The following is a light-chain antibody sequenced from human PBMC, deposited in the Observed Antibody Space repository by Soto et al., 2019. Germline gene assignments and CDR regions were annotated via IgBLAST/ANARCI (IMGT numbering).Light chain of an antibody. CDR2: GAS. CDR3: QQYGSSPRVT. J-gene: IGKJ4*01. Sequence: EIGLTQSPGTLSLSPGERATLSCRASQSVSSSYLAWYQQKPGQAPRLLIYGASSRATGIPDRFSGSGSGKDFTLTISRLEPEDFAVYYCQQYGSSPRVTFGGGTKVEIK. V-gene: IGKV3-20*01. CDR1: QSVSSSY.